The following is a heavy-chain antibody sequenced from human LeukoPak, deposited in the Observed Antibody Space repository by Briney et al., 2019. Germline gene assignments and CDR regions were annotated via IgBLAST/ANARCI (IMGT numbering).Heavy chain of an antibody. J-gene: IGHJ4*02. CDR3: TTVRHTYYYGSGTQEPKN. CDR2: IKSKTDGGTT. D-gene: IGHD3-10*01. V-gene: IGHV3-15*01. CDR1: GLTLNKAW. Sequence: NPGGSLRLSCAASGLTLNKAWMGWVRQAPGKGLENIGRIKSKTDGGTTDYAAPVKGRFTISRDDSKNTLYLQMNSLKTEDTAVYYCTTVRHTYYYGSGTQEPKNWGQGTLVTVSS.